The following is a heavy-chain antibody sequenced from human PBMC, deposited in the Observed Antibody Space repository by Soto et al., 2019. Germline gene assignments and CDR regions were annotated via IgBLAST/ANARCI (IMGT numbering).Heavy chain of an antibody. V-gene: IGHV4-31*03. Sequence: QVQLQESGPGLVKPSQTLSLTCTVSGGSISSGGYYWSWIRQHPGKGLEWIGYIYYSGSTYYNPSLKSRVTISVDTSKNQFSLKLSSVTAADTAVYYCARLMITFGGVIVGPGWFDPWGQGTLVTVSS. CDR3: ARLMITFGGVIVGPGWFDP. CDR1: GGSISSGGYY. J-gene: IGHJ5*02. CDR2: IYYSGST. D-gene: IGHD3-16*02.